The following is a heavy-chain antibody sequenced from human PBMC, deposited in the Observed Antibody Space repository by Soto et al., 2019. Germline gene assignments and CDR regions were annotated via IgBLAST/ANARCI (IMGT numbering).Heavy chain of an antibody. CDR1: GFTFSSYS. D-gene: IGHD3-10*01. Sequence: GGSLILSCAASGFTFSSYSMNWVRQAPGKGLEWVSSISSSSSYIYYAAPVKGRFTISRDDSKNTLFMQMNSLKTEDTAVYYCTTLLKWFGEPGYWGQGTLVTVSS. CDR2: ISSSSSYI. CDR3: TTLLKWFGEPGY. V-gene: IGHV3-21*03. J-gene: IGHJ4*02.